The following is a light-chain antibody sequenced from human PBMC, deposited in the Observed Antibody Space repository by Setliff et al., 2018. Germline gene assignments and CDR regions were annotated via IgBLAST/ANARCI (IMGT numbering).Light chain of an antibody. J-gene: IGLJ2*01. Sequence: QSVLTQPRPVSGSPGQSVTISCTGTRNDIAAFDFVSWYQQHPGKAPKLLISDVYKRPSGVPDRFSGSKSGNTASLTISGLQAEDEADYFCSSYADSDTSVLFGGGTKVTVL. CDR1: RNDIAAFDF. CDR3: SSYADSDTSVL. CDR2: DVY. V-gene: IGLV2-11*01.